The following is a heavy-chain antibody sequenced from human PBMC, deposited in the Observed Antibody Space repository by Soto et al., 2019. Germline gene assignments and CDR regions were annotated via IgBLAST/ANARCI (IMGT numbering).Heavy chain of an antibody. CDR2: IYYSGYT. CDR1: GGSISSSSYY. J-gene: IGHJ6*02. CDR3: ARHNGPLYVGYYYAMDV. Sequence: QLQLQESGPGLVKPSETLSLTCTVSGGSISSSSYYWGWIRQPPGKGLEWIGSIYYSGYTYYNPSLKSRVTISVDTSKNPFSLKLSSVTATDTAVYYCARHNGPLYVGYYYAMDVWGQGTTVTVSS. V-gene: IGHV4-39*01. D-gene: IGHD3-16*01.